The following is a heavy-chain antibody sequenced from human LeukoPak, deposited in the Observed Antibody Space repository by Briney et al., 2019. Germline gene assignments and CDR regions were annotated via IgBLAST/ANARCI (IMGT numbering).Heavy chain of an antibody. D-gene: IGHD2-2*01. J-gene: IGHJ5*02. CDR3: ARGCTSCFWFDP. Sequence: ASVKVSCKASGGTFSSYAISWVRQAPGQGLEWMGRIIPIFGTANYAQKFQGRVTITTDESMSTAYMELSSLRSEDTAVYYCARGCTSCFWFDPWGQGTLVTVSS. CDR2: IIPIFGTA. CDR1: GGTFSSYA. V-gene: IGHV1-69*05.